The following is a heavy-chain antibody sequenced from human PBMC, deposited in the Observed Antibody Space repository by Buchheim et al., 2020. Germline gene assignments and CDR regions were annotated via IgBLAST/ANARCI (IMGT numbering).Heavy chain of an antibody. CDR2: IYPGDSDT. D-gene: IGHD3-10*01. Sequence: EVQLVQSGAEVKKPGESLKISCKGSGYSFTSYWIGWVHQMPGKGLEWMGIIYPGDSDTRYSPSFQGQVTISADKSISTAYPQWSSLKASDTAMYYCARQDLSYYGSGSYLYYFDYWGQGTL. J-gene: IGHJ4*02. CDR1: GYSFTSYW. CDR3: ARQDLSYYGSGSYLYYFDY. V-gene: IGHV5-51*07.